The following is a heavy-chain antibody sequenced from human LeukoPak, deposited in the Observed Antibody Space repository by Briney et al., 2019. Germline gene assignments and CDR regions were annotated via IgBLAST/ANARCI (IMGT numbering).Heavy chain of an antibody. V-gene: IGHV3-7*04. J-gene: IGHJ4*02. CDR1: GFTFSSSW. CDR2: IKQDGSAK. Sequence: GGSLRLSCAASGFTFSSSWMHWVRQAPGKGLEWVANIKQDGSAKDYVDSVKGRFTISRDNAKNSLYLQMNSLRDEDTAVHYCARGDKWSFDYWGQGTLVIVSS. D-gene: IGHD2-15*01. CDR3: ARGDKWSFDY.